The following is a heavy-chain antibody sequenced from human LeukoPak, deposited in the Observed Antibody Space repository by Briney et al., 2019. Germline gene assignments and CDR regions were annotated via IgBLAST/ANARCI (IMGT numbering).Heavy chain of an antibody. V-gene: IGHV3-30-3*01. CDR3: ARDRGYGDYGGGYFDY. D-gene: IGHD4-17*01. CDR2: ISCDGSNK. CDR1: GFTFSSYA. J-gene: IGHJ4*02. Sequence: GGSLRLSCAASGFTFSSYAMHWVRQAPGKGLEWVAVISCDGSNKYYADSVKGRFTISRDNSKNTLCLQMNSLRAGDTAVYYCARDRGYGDYGGGYFDYWGQGTLVTVSS.